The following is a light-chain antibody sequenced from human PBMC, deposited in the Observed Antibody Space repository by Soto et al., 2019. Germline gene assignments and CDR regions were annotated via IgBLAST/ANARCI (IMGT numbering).Light chain of an antibody. CDR1: QSVSSN. V-gene: IGKV3-20*01. CDR2: GAS. J-gene: IGKJ1*01. Sequence: DIVLTQSPGTLSLSPGERATLSCRASQSVSSNLAWYQQKPGQAPRLLIYGASSRATGIPDIFSGSGSGTDFTLTISRLEPEDFAVYYCQQYGSSPLTFGQGTKVEIK. CDR3: QQYGSSPLT.